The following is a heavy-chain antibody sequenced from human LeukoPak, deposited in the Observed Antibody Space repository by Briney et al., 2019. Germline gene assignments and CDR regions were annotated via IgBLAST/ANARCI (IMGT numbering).Heavy chain of an antibody. CDR2: IKQDGSDK. Sequence: GGSLRLSCAASGFTFSAYWMSWVRQAPGKGLEWVANIKQDGSDKYYVDSVKGRFTVSRDNAKNSLYLQMNSLRAEYTSVYYCARKTVVGSYFDYWGQGTPVTVSS. CDR3: ARKTVVGSYFDY. V-gene: IGHV3-7*03. D-gene: IGHD4-23*01. CDR1: GFTFSAYW. J-gene: IGHJ4*02.